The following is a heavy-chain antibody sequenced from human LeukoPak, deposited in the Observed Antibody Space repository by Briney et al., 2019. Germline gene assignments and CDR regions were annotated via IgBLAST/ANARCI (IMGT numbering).Heavy chain of an antibody. CDR1: GGSFSGYY. Sequence: SETLSLTCAVYGGSFSGYYWSWIRQPPGKGLEWIGEINHSGSTNYNPSLKSRVTISVDTSKNQFSLKLSSVTAADTAVYYCASSKWGAAGTDYWGQGTLVTVSS. CDR2: INHSGST. D-gene: IGHD6-13*01. CDR3: ASSKWGAAGTDY. V-gene: IGHV4-34*01. J-gene: IGHJ4*02.